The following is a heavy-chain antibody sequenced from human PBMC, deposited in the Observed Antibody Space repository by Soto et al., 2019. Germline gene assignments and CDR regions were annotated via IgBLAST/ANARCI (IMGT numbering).Heavy chain of an antibody. Sequence: SVKVSCKASGYTFTSYAMHWVRQAPGQRLEWMGWINAGNGNTKYSQKFQGRVTITRDTSASTAYMELSSLRSEDTAVYYCARDGRAVTNYYYYMDVWGKGTTVTVSS. CDR2: INAGNGNT. CDR1: GYTFTSYA. D-gene: IGHD4-4*01. V-gene: IGHV1-3*01. J-gene: IGHJ6*03. CDR3: ARDGRAVTNYYYYMDV.